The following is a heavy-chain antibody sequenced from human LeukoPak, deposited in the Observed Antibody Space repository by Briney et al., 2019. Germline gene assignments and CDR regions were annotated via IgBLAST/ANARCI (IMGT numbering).Heavy chain of an antibody. CDR2: ISSSGSSI. D-gene: IGHD2-15*01. CDR3: ARVGPYCSGGSCYRLDY. J-gene: IGHJ4*02. CDR1: GFTFSDYY. Sequence: PGGSLRLSCAGSGFTFSDYYKSWIRQAPGKGLEWVSYISSSGSSIDYADSVKGRFTISRDNAKKSLYVQMNSLRAEDTAVYYCARVGPYCSGGSCYRLDYWGQGTLVTVSS. V-gene: IGHV3-11*01.